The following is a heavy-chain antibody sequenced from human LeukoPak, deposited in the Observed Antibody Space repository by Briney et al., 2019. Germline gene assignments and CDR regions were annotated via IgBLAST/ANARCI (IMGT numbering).Heavy chain of an antibody. Sequence: PGGSLRLSCAASGFAFSSYDMNWVRQAPGKGVEWVSYIHSSGSTIYYAASVKGRFTISRDNAQKSVYLHMNSLRDEDTATYYCARLGERTTMIRGVIVEAFDIWGQGTMVTVSS. CDR1: GFAFSSYD. D-gene: IGHD3-10*01. V-gene: IGHV3-48*03. J-gene: IGHJ3*02. CDR3: ARLGERTTMIRGVIVEAFDI. CDR2: IHSSGSTI.